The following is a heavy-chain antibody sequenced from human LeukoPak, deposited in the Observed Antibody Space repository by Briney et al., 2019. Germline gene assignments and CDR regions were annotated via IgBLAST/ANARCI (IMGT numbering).Heavy chain of an antibody. J-gene: IGHJ5*02. Sequence: SETLSLTCTVSTGSMSSYYWSWIRQPPGKGLEWIGYIYYSGSTNYNPSLKSRVTISVDTSKNQFSLKLSSVTAADTAVYYCARGCSAGTPHSWFDPWGQGTLVTVSP. CDR2: IYYSGST. V-gene: IGHV4-59*01. D-gene: IGHD6-13*01. CDR1: TGSMSSYY. CDR3: ARGCSAGTPHSWFDP.